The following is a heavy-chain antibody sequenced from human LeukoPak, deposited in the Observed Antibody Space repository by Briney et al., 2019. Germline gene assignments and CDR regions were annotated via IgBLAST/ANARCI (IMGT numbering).Heavy chain of an antibody. Sequence: GGSLRLSCAASGFTFSSYAMSWVRQAPGKGLEWVSAISGSGGSTYYADSVKGRFTISRDNSKNTLYLQMNSLRAEDTAVYYCAKDSDYYYYYYMDVWGKGTTVTVSS. CDR3: AKDSDYYYYYYMDV. CDR1: GFTFSSYA. V-gene: IGHV3-23*01. J-gene: IGHJ6*03. CDR2: ISGSGGST.